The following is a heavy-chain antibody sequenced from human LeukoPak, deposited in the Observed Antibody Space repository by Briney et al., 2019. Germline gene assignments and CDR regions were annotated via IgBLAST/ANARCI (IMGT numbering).Heavy chain of an antibody. V-gene: IGHV3-21*01. CDR3: ARDRDWNSGFDY. D-gene: IGHD1-7*01. Sequence: GGSLRLSCAASGFTFSSYKMKWVRQDPGKGLEGVSSISTSSSFIYYADSVKGRFTISRDNAKNSLYLQMNSLRADDTAVYYCARDRDWNSGFDYWGQGTLVTVSS. J-gene: IGHJ4*02. CDR2: ISTSSSFI. CDR1: GFTFSSYK.